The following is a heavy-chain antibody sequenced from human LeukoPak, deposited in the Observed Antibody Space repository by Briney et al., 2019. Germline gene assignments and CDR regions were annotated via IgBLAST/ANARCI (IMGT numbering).Heavy chain of an antibody. CDR3: AISGGTIFGVVNKGPGY. V-gene: IGHV3-9*01. CDR2: ISWNSGSI. J-gene: IGHJ4*02. CDR1: GFTFDDYA. Sequence: GGSLRLSCAASGFTFDDYAMHWVRQAPGKGLEWVSGISWNSGSIGYADSVKGRFTISRDNAKNSLYLQMNSLRAEDTAVYYCAISGGTIFGVVNKGPGYWGQGTLVTVSS. D-gene: IGHD3-3*01.